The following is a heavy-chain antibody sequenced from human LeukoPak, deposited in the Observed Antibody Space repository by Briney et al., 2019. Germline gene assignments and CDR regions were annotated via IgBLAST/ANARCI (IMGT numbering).Heavy chain of an antibody. D-gene: IGHD3-3*01. CDR3: ARGSETYYDFWSGSSFDY. V-gene: IGHV1-2*02. CDR1: GYSFTGYY. Sequence: ASVKLSCKASGYSFTGYYIHWVRQAPGQGLNWMGWINPNNGATKYAQKFQGRVTMTRDTSISRAYMELTRLRSDDTAVYYCARGSETYYDFWSGSSFDYWGQGTLVTVSS. CDR2: INPNNGAT. J-gene: IGHJ4*02.